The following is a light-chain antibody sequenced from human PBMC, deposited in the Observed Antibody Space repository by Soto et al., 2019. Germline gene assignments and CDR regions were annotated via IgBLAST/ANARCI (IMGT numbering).Light chain of an antibody. CDR2: EVS. V-gene: IGLV2-14*01. CDR1: SSDVGGYNY. J-gene: IGLJ1*01. Sequence: QSALTQPASVSGSPGQSISISCTGSSSDVGGYNYVSWYQQHPGKAPKLLIYEVSDRPPGVSDRFSGSKSGNTASLTISRLQSEDEADYYCNSYTAKNTRVFGTGTKLTVL. CDR3: NSYTAKNTRV.